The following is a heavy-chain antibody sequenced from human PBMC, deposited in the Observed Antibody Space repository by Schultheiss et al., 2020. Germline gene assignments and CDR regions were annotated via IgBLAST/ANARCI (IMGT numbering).Heavy chain of an antibody. Sequence: SETLSLTCAVYGGSFSGYYWSWIRQPPGKGLEWIGYIYYSGSTYYNPSLKSLVTISVDTSKNQFSLKLSSVTAADTAVYYCARGSRDYYYMDVWGKGTTVTVSS. CDR2: IYYSGST. CDR3: ARGSRDYYYMDV. V-gene: IGHV4-34*01. J-gene: IGHJ6*03. CDR1: GGSFSGYY.